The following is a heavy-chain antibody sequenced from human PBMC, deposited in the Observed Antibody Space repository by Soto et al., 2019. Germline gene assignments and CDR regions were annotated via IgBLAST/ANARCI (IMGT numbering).Heavy chain of an antibody. CDR3: ARDGYPMELFYYGMDV. J-gene: IGHJ6*02. Sequence: QVQLVQSGAEVKKPGSSVKVSCKASGGTFSSYAISWVRQAPGQGLEWMGGIIPIFGTANYAQKFQGRVTITPDEIKGTGLMELRSLRSEDTAVDFCARDGYPMELFYYGMDVWGQGTTVTVSS. D-gene: IGHD1-7*01. CDR2: IIPIFGTA. CDR1: GGTFSSYA. V-gene: IGHV1-69*01.